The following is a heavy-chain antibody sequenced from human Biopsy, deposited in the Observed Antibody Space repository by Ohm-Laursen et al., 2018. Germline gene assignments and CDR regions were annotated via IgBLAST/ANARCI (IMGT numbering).Heavy chain of an antibody. D-gene: IGHD2/OR15-2a*01. CDR3: TRDTTYYAGTTYYDALDV. CDR2: IKRDGSQS. J-gene: IGHJ3*01. V-gene: IGHV3-7*01. CDR1: GFTFSTYW. Sequence: SLRLSCSASGFTFSTYWMTWVRQAPGKGLEWVANIKRDGSQSNHADSVKGWFTISRDNAKNSLYLQMNSLRAEDTAVYYCTRDTTYYAGTTYYDALDVWAKGQWSPSLQ.